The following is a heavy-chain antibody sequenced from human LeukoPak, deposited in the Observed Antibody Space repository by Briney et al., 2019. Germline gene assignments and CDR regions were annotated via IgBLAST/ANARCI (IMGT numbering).Heavy chain of an antibody. D-gene: IGHD3-22*01. CDR1: GFTVSSNY. Sequence: GGSLRLSCAASGFTVSSNYMSWVRQAPGKGLECVSVIYSGGSTYYADSVKGRFTISRDNSKNTLSLQMNSLRAEDTAVYYCAREAYSSGYPGFDYWGQGTLVTVSS. CDR2: IYSGGST. CDR3: AREAYSSGYPGFDY. J-gene: IGHJ4*02. V-gene: IGHV3-66*01.